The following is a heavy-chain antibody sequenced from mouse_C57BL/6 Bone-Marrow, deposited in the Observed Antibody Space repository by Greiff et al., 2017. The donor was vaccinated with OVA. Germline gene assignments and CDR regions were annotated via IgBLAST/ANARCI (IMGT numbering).Heavy chain of an antibody. J-gene: IGHJ3*01. D-gene: IGHD2-4*01. CDR2: IDPETGGT. CDR1: GYTFTDYE. CDR3: TRGGIYYDYERFAY. Sequence: VQLQQSGAELVRPGASVTLSCKASGYTFTDYEMHWVKQTPVHGLEWIGAIDPETGGTAYNQKFKGKAILTADKSSSTAYMELRSLTSEDSAVYYCTRGGIYYDYERFAYWGQGTLVTVSA. V-gene: IGHV1-15*01.